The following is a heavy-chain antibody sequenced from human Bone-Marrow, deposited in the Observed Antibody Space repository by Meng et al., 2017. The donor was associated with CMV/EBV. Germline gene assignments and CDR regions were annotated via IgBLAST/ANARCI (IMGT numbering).Heavy chain of an antibody. V-gene: IGHV4-34*01. CDR1: GGSFSGYY. Sequence: GSLRLSCAVYGGSFSGYYWSWIRQPPGKGLDWIGEINHSGSTNYNPSLKSRVTISVDTSKNQFSLKLSSVTAADTAVYYCARGRGYNYGSGYVWGQGTQVTVSS. D-gene: IGHD5-18*01. J-gene: IGHJ4*02. CDR2: INHSGST. CDR3: ARGRGYNYGSGYV.